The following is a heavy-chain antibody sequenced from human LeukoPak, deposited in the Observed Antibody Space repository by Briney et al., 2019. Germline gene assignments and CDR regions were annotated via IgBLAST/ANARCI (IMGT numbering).Heavy chain of an antibody. V-gene: IGHV1-69*04. Sequence: SVKVSCKASGGTFSSYAISWVRQAPGQGLEWMGRIIPILGIANYAQKFQGRVTITADKSTSTAYMELSSLRSEDTAVYYCARGTRQDDAFDIWGQGTMVTVSS. J-gene: IGHJ3*02. D-gene: IGHD3/OR15-3a*01. CDR2: IIPILGIA. CDR3: ARGTRQDDAFDI. CDR1: GGTFSSYA.